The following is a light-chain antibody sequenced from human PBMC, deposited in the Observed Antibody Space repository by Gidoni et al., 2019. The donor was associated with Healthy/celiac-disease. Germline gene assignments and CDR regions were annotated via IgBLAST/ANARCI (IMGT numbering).Light chain of an antibody. CDR1: KLGDKY. V-gene: IGLV3-1*01. J-gene: IGLJ2*01. CDR2: QDS. CDR3: QAWDSSTAV. Sequence: SYELTQPPSLSLSPGQTASITCSGDKLGDKYACWYQQKPGQSPVLVIYQDSKRPSGIHERFSGSNSGNTATLTISGTQAMDEADYYCQAWDSSTAVFGGGTKLTVL.